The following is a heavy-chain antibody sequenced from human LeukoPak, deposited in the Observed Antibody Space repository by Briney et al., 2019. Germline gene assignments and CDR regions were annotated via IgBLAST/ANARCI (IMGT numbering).Heavy chain of an antibody. D-gene: IGHD4-11*01. CDR3: WGRLGKTRPEDYNPFDY. J-gene: IGHJ4*02. Sequence: SETLSLTCTVSGGSISSSSYYWGWIRQPPGKGLEWIGSIYYSGSTYYNPSLKSRVTISVDTSKNQFSLKLSTLTAADTAVYYCWGRLGKTRPEDYNPFDYWGQGTLVTVSS. CDR2: IYYSGST. V-gene: IGHV4-39*01. CDR1: GGSISSSSYY.